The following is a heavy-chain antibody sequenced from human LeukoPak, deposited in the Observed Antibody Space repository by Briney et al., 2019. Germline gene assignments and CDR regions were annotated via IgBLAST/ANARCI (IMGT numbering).Heavy chain of an antibody. CDR2: ISYDGSNK. D-gene: IGHD4-17*01. Sequence: GGSLRLSCAASGFTFSSYAMHWVRQAPGKGLGWVAVISYDGSNKYYADSVKGRFTISRDNSKNTLYLQMNSLRAEDTAVYYCARDLRTVTTQRDYWGQGTLVTVSS. CDR3: ARDLRTVTTQRDY. CDR1: GFTFSSYA. J-gene: IGHJ4*02. V-gene: IGHV3-30*04.